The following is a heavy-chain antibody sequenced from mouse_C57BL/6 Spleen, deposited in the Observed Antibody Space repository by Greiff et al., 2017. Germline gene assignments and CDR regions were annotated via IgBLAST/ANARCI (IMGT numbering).Heavy chain of an antibody. CDR3: ARGATVLATDY. CDR2: VYPYNGGT. V-gene: IGHV1-36*01. Sequence: EVQLQQSGPVLVKPGPSVKISCKASGFTFTDYYMHWVKQSHGKSLEWIGLVYPYNGGTSYNQKFNGKATLTVDSSSSTAYMELSSLTSEASAFYCGARGATVLATDYWGQGTTLTVSS. J-gene: IGHJ2*01. D-gene: IGHD1-1*01. CDR1: GFTFTDYY.